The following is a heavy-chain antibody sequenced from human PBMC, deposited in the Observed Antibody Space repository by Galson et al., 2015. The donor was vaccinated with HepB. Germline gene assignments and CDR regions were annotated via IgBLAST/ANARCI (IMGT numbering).Heavy chain of an antibody. CDR3: ARDIVVVPAHGDYYYYYGMDV. D-gene: IGHD2-2*01. CDR2: INPNSGGT. CDR1: GYTFTGYY. Sequence: SVKVSCKASGYTFTGYYMHWVRQAPGQGLEWMGWINPNSGGTNYAQKFQGRVTMTRDTSISTAYMELSRLRSDDTAVYYCARDIVVVPAHGDYYYYYGMDVWGQGTTVTVSS. J-gene: IGHJ6*02. V-gene: IGHV1-2*02.